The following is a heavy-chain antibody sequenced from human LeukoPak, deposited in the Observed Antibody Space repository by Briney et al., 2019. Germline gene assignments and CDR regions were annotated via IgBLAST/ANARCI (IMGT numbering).Heavy chain of an antibody. J-gene: IGHJ6*02. D-gene: IGHD6-13*01. Sequence: PGGSLRLSCAASGFTFSDYYMSWIRQAPGKGLEWVSYISSSGSTIYYADSVKGRFTISRGNAKNSLYLQMNSLRAEDTAVYYCAREGSRNAYYYYGMDVWGQGTTVTVSS. CDR3: AREGSRNAYYYYGMDV. V-gene: IGHV3-11*01. CDR1: GFTFSDYY. CDR2: ISSSGSTI.